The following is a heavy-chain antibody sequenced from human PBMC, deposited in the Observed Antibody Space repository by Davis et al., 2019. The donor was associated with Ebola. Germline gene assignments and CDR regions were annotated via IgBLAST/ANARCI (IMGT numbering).Heavy chain of an antibody. V-gene: IGHV1-69*13. J-gene: IGHJ4*02. CDR3: ARDRRWELLKGFDY. CDR1: GGTFSSYA. D-gene: IGHD1-26*01. CDR2: IIPIFGTA. Sequence: AASVKVSCKASGGTFSSYAISWVRQAPGQGLEWMGGIIPIFGTANYAQKFQGRVTITADESTSTAYMELSSLRSEDTAVYYCARDRRWELLKGFDYWGQGTLVTVSS.